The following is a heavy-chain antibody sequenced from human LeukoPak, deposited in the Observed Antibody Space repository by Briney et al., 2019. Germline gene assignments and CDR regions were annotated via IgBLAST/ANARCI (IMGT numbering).Heavy chain of an antibody. D-gene: IGHD3-9*01. Sequence: SETLSLTCAVSGYSISSGYYWGWIRQPPGKGLEWIGSIDHGGSTYYNPSLKSRVTISVDTSKNQFSLKLSSVTAADTAVYYCASAQYYDILTGHYSTPSPLLDYSGQGTLVTVSS. J-gene: IGHJ4*02. CDR3: ASAQYYDILTGHYSTPSPLLDY. V-gene: IGHV4-38-2*01. CDR1: GYSISSGYY. CDR2: IDHGGST.